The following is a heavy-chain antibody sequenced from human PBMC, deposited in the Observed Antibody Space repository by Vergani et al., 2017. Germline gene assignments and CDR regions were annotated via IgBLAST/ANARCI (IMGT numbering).Heavy chain of an antibody. Sequence: QLQLQESDSRLVNPSQTLSLTCTLSGDAISRDTYSWNWVRQPPGKPLEWIGSVYYSGTTYYNPSLGGRVTMSIDKSKNHFSLTLTSVTAADSAFYFCARGQTGYSRDWSTYFFCMDVWSKGTTVTVSS. CDR3: ARGQTGYSRDWSTYFFCMDV. CDR1: GDAISRDTYS. V-gene: IGHV4-30-2*01. CDR2: VYYSGTT. D-gene: IGHD3/OR15-3a*01. J-gene: IGHJ6*03.